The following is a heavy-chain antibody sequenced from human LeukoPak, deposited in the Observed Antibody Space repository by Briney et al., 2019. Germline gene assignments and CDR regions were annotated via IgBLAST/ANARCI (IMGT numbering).Heavy chain of an antibody. J-gene: IGHJ4*02. CDR3: ARGYYDSSGYYWYFDY. D-gene: IGHD3-22*01. CDR1: GGSISSSSYY. V-gene: IGHV4-39*01. Sequence: SETLSLTCTVSGGSISSSSYYWGWIRQPPGKGLEWIGSIYYSGSTYYNPSLKSRVTISVDTSKNQFSLKLSSVTAADAAVYYCARGYYDSSGYYWYFDYWGQGTLVTVSS. CDR2: IYYSGST.